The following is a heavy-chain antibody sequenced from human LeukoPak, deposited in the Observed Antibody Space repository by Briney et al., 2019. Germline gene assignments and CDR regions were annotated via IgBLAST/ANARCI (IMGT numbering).Heavy chain of an antibody. J-gene: IGHJ4*02. CDR2: IKKDGSEK. CDR3: ARDVKGGNFDY. V-gene: IGHV3-7*01. D-gene: IGHD3-16*01. Sequence: GGSLRLSCAASGFTFVNYWMSWVRQAPGKGLEWVANIKKDGSEKCYVDSVKGRFTISRDNAKNSLYLQINSLRVEDTAVYYCARDVKGGNFDYWGQGTLVTVSS. CDR1: GFTFVNYW.